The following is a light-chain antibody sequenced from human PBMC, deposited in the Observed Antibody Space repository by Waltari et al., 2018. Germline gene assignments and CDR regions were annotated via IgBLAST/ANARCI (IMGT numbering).Light chain of an antibody. Sequence: QSVLTQPPSVSGTPGQSVTIACSGSRSNIGTYSVQWYQQLPGKAPKLLIFKNKHRPSGVPDRFSVSRSGPSASLSISGLRSEDEADYYCAAWDDSLSGHWVLGGGTKVTVL. CDR3: AAWDDSLSGHWV. CDR2: KNK. J-gene: IGLJ3*02. CDR1: RSNIGTYS. V-gene: IGLV1-47*01.